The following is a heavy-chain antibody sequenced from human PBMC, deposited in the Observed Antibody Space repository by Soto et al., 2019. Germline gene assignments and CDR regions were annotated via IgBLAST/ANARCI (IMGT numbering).Heavy chain of an antibody. CDR2: VSIGGST. CDR3: AKRRGAGGHFDY. Sequence: DVQLLESGGSLVQPEGSLRLSCAASGFTFSRYAMGWVRQGPGKGLEWVAVVSIGGSTHYADSVRGRFTISRDNSKNTLSLQMNSLTAEHTAVCFCAKRRGAGGHFDYWGQGALVTVSS. CDR1: GFTFSRYA. V-gene: IGHV3-23*01. D-gene: IGHD2-15*01. J-gene: IGHJ4*02.